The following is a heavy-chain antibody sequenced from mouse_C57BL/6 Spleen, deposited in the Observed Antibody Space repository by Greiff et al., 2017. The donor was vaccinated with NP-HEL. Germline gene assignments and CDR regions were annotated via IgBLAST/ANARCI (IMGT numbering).Heavy chain of an antibody. CDR3: ARFGSSYSAWFAY. CDR2: IYPGDGDT. D-gene: IGHD1-1*01. CDR1: GYAFSSSW. Sequence: QVQLQQSGPELVKPGASVKISCKASGYAFSSSWMNWVKQRPGKGLEWIGRIYPGDGDTNYNGKFKGKATLTADKSSSTAYMQLSSLTSEDSAVYFCARFGSSYSAWFAYGGQGTLVTVSA. J-gene: IGHJ3*01. V-gene: IGHV1-82*01.